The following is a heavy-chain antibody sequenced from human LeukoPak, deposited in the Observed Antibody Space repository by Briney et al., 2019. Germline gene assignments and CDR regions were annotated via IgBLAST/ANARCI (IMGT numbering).Heavy chain of an antibody. CDR3: ARLRHSSGWYKAFDI. Sequence: GGSLRLSCAASGFTFDDYGMSWVRQTPGKGLQWVSGIYWNGDVAAYTDSVKGRFTISRDNAKNSLYLQMNSLRAEDTALYYCARLRHSSGWYKAFDIWGQGTMVTVSS. V-gene: IGHV3-20*04. CDR1: GFTFDDYG. J-gene: IGHJ3*02. D-gene: IGHD6-19*01. CDR2: IYWNGDVA.